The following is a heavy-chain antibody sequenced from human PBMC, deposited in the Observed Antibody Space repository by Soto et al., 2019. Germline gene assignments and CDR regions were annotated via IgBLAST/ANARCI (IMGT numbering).Heavy chain of an antibody. J-gene: IGHJ4*02. CDR3: AKWTDCSGGSCYPDY. V-gene: IGHV3-23*01. CDR2: ISGSGGST. D-gene: IGHD2-15*01. CDR1: GFTFSSYA. Sequence: GCLRLSCAASGFTFSSYAMSWVRQAPGKGLEWVSAISGSGGSTYYADSVKGRFTISRDNSKNTLYLQMNSLRAEDTAVYYCAKWTDCSGGSCYPDYWGQGTLVIVSS.